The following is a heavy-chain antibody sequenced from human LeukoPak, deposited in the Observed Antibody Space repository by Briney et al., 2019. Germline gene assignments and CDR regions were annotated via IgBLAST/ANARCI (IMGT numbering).Heavy chain of an antibody. J-gene: IGHJ3*02. V-gene: IGHV4-59*08. D-gene: IGHD2-2*01. Sequence: PSETLSLTCSVSGGSISTYYWTWIRQPPGKGLEWIGYIYYTGSTNYNPSLKSRATMSVDTSKSQLSLKMTSVTAAGTAVYYCARPSIPSAAASALDIWGQGTMVTVSS. CDR2: IYYTGST. CDR1: GGSISTYY. CDR3: ARPSIPSAAASALDI.